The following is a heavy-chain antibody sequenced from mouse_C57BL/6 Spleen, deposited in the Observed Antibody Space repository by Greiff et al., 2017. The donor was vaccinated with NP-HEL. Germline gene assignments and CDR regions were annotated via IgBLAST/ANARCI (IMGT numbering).Heavy chain of an antibody. D-gene: IGHD3-1*01. V-gene: IGHV5-4*03. CDR2: ISDGGSYT. CDR1: GFTFSSYA. Sequence: DVKLVESGGGLVKPGGSLKLSCAASGFTFSSYAMSWVRQTPEKRLEWVATISDGGSYTYYPDNLKGRFTISRDNAKNNLYLQMSHLKSEDTARYYCERYLGKPGGGYWGKGTTLTVSS. J-gene: IGHJ2*01. CDR3: ERYLGKPGGGY.